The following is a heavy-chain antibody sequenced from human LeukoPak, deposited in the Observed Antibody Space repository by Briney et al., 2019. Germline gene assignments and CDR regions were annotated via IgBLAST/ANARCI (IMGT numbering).Heavy chain of an antibody. V-gene: IGHV3-30*18. J-gene: IGHJ6*04. CDR3: AKDIGYCSGGSRYPGGMDV. D-gene: IGHD2-15*01. CDR1: GFTFSSYG. CDR2: ISYDGSNK. Sequence: GGSLRLSCAASGFTFSSYGMHWVRQAPGKGLEWVAVISYDGSNKYYADSVKGRFTISRDNSKNTLYLQMNSLRAEDTAVYYCAKDIGYCSGGSRYPGGMDVWGKGTTVTVSS.